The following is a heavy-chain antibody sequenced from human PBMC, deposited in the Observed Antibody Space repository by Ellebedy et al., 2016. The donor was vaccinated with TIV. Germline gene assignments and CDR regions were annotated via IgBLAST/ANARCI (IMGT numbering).Heavy chain of an antibody. CDR3: ASLPHYGDSGP. J-gene: IGHJ5*02. Sequence: AASVKVSCKAAGYTFTSHGISWVRQAPGQGLEWLGWISISTDSTNYGQKFQGRVTMTRDTSTNTAYMELRSLRSDDTAVYYCASLPHYGDSGPWGQGTLVTVSS. CDR2: ISISTDST. V-gene: IGHV1-18*04. CDR1: GYTFTSHG. D-gene: IGHD4-17*01.